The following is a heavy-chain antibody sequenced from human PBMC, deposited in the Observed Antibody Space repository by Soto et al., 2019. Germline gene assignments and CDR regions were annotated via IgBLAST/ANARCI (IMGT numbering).Heavy chain of an antibody. D-gene: IGHD6-25*01. CDR1: PGSISSSNYY. Sequence: PSETLSLTCTVSPGSISSSNYYWGWIRQPPGKGLEWIGSIYHGGSTYYNPSLKSRVTIPVDTSNNRFSLKLSSVTAADSAMYYCARHRSGYPTTVHPRWFDSWGQGTLVTVSS. V-gene: IGHV4-39*01. CDR2: IYHGGST. J-gene: IGHJ5*01. CDR3: ARHRSGYPTTVHPRWFDS.